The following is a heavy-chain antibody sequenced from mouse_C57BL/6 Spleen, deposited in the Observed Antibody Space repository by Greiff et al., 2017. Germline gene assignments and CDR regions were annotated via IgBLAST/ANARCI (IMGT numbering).Heavy chain of an antibody. V-gene: IGHV1-39*01. CDR3: ATPDYGSTAWFAY. Sequence: EVQLQESGPELVKPGASVKISCKASGYSFTDYNMNWVKQSNGKSLEWIGVINPNYGTTSYNQKFKGKATLTVDQSSSTAYMQLNSLTSEDSAVYDCATPDYGSTAWFAYWGQGTLVTVSA. CDR2: INPNYGTT. D-gene: IGHD1-1*01. CDR1: GYSFTDYN. J-gene: IGHJ3*01.